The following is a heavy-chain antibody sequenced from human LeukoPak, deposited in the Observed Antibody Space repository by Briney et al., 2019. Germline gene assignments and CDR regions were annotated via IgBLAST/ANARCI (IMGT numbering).Heavy chain of an antibody. CDR2: IGTAGDT. J-gene: IGHJ6*02. CDR1: GFTFSSYD. V-gene: IGHV3-13*01. D-gene: IGHD3-3*01. Sequence: GGSLKLSRAASGFTFSSYDMHWVRQATGKGLEGVSAIGTAGDTYNPGSVKGRFTISRENAKNSLYLQMNSLRAGDTAVYYCARAAITIFGVGYRGMDVWGQGTTVTVSS. CDR3: ARAAITIFGVGYRGMDV.